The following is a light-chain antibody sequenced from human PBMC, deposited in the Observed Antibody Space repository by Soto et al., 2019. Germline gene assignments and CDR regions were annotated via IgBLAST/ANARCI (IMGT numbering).Light chain of an antibody. CDR3: QQFHRYPVT. J-gene: IGKJ1*01. CDR1: QSIDSW. Sequence: DIQMTQSPSTLSASVGDRVTITCRASQSIDSWLAWYQQKPGKAPNLLLDNASSLESGVPSRFSGSGSGTEFTLTISSLQPDDSATYYCQQFHRYPVTFGQGTKVEI. V-gene: IGKV1-5*03. CDR2: NAS.